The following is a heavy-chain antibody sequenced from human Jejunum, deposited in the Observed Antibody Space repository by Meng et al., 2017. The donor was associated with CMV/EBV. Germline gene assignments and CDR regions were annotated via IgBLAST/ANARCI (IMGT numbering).Heavy chain of an antibody. Sequence: FTFSRYARTGVRQAPGKGLEWLSTICGSTNNTYYADSVKGRFTISRDNSKNTLFLQMNSLRAEDTAVYYCAKDNDKSGTCHSPIDYWGRGTLVTVSS. V-gene: IGHV3-23*01. CDR1: FTFSRYA. J-gene: IGHJ4*02. CDR3: AKDNDKSGTCHSPIDY. D-gene: IGHD2-15*01. CDR2: ICGSTNNT.